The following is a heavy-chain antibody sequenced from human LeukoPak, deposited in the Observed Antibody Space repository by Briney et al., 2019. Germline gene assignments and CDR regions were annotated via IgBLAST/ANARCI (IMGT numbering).Heavy chain of an antibody. D-gene: IGHD2-2*02. CDR1: GGTFSSYA. J-gene: IGHJ5*02. V-gene: IGHV1-69*01. CDR3: ARVKVPAAIHYWFDP. CDR2: IIPIFGTA. Sequence: SVKVSCKASGGTFSSYAISWVRQAPGQGLEWMGGIIPIFGTANYAQKFQGRVTITADESTSTAYMELSSLRSEDAAVYYCARVKVPAAIHYWFDPWGQGTLVTVSS.